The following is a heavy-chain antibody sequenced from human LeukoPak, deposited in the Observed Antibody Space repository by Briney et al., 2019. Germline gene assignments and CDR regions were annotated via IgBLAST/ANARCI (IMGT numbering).Heavy chain of an antibody. CDR3: TRHVPPGLHLDY. Sequence: SETLSLTCTVSGDPISSISYYWAWIRQHPGKGLEWIGSIYYSGSTYYNPSLRSRVTISVDTSKNQFPLKLSSVTAADTAVYCCTRHVPPGLHLDYWGQGTLVTVSS. CDR2: IYYSGST. V-gene: IGHV4-39*01. CDR1: GDPISSISYY. J-gene: IGHJ4*02.